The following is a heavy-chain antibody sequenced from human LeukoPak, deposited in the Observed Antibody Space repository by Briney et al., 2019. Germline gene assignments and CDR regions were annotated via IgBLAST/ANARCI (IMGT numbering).Heavy chain of an antibody. J-gene: IGHJ4*02. Sequence: GGSLRLSCAASVFTFDDYGISWVRPAPRKGREWVSGINWYGGSTGYADSVKGRFTISRDNAKNSLYLQMNSLRAEDTALYYCARHDRSGYYSFCNYWGQGTLVTVSS. V-gene: IGHV3-20*04. CDR3: ARHDRSGYYSFCNY. CDR1: VFTFDDYG. D-gene: IGHD3-22*01. CDR2: INWYGGST.